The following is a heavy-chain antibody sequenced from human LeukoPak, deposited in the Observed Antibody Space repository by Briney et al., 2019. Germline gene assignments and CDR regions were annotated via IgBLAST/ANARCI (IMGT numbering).Heavy chain of an antibody. CDR2: ICYDGTSK. CDR3: VRELPPVVQYYFNF. J-gene: IGHJ4*02. CDR1: GFTFSDYG. Sequence: GGSLRLSCAASGFTFSDYGMHWVRQAPGKGLEWVAVICYDGTSKYYADSVKGRFTISRDNSRNTLYLQMNSLRAEDTAVYYCVRELPPVVQYYFNFWGPGTLVTVSS. V-gene: IGHV3-33*01. D-gene: IGHD3-22*01.